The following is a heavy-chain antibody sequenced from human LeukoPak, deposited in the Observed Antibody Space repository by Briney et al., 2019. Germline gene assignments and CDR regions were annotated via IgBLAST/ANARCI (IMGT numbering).Heavy chain of an antibody. Sequence: SSETLSLTCTVSGDSISSYYWSWIRQPPGKGLEWIGYIYYSGSTNYNPSLKSRVTISVDTSKNQFSLKLSSVTAADTAVYYCARIQSGPSYYYMDVWGKGTTVTISS. V-gene: IGHV4-59*01. D-gene: IGHD3-10*01. CDR2: IYYSGST. CDR3: ARIQSGPSYYYMDV. J-gene: IGHJ6*03. CDR1: GDSISSYY.